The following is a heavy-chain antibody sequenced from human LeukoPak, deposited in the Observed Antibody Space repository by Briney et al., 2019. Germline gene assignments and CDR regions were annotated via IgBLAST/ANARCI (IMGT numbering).Heavy chain of an antibody. D-gene: IGHD3-10*01. CDR3: ARGGYGSGSYYNDLDY. CDR2: IYYSGST. Sequence: SETLSLTCTVSGESISGFYWNWIRQPPGKGLEWIGYIYYSGSTNYNPSLKSRVTISVDTSKNQFSLKLTSVTASDTAVYYCARGGYGSGSYYNDLDYWGQGTLVTVSS. CDR1: GESISGFY. J-gene: IGHJ4*02. V-gene: IGHV4-59*08.